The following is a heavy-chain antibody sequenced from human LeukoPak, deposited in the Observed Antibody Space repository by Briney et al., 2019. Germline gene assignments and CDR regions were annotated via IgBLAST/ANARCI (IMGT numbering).Heavy chain of an antibody. D-gene: IGHD1-26*01. V-gene: IGHV4-39*01. CDR2: IYYSGST. Sequence: SETLSLTCTVSGGSISSSSYYWGWIRQTPGKGLEWIGSIYYSGSTFYSPSLKSRVTISVDTSKNQFSLKLSSVTAADTAMYYCASLRERSYYARGFDYWGQGTLVTVSS. CDR1: GGSISSSSYY. J-gene: IGHJ4*02. CDR3: ASLRERSYYARGFDY.